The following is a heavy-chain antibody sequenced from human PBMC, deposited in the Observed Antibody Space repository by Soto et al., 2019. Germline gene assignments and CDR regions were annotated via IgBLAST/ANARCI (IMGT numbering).Heavy chain of an antibody. D-gene: IGHD3-10*01. V-gene: IGHV4-59*01. CDR3: ARRGYGPGFPYYYGMDV. J-gene: IGHJ6*02. CDR1: GGSISSSY. CDR2: IYYSGST. Sequence: SETLSLTCTVSGGSISSSYWSWIRQPPGKGLEWIGYIYYSGSTNYNPSLKSRVTMSVDTPKNQFSLKLSSVTAADTAVYYCARRGYGPGFPYYYGMDVWGQGTTVTVSS.